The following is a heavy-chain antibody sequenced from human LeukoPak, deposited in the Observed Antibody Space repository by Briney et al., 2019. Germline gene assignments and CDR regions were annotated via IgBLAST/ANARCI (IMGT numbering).Heavy chain of an antibody. J-gene: IGHJ5*02. CDR3: ARAGADCSSTSCYVLPLIPWLGGKKAQNWANRFDP. CDR1: GYTFTSYG. D-gene: IGHD2-2*01. Sequence: ASVKVSCKASGYTFTSYGISWVRQAPGQGLEWMGWISAYNGNTNYAQKLQGRVTMTTDTSTSTAYMELRSLRSDDTAVYYCARAGADCSSTSCYVLPLIPWLGGKKAQNWANRFDPWGQGTLVTVSS. CDR2: ISAYNGNT. V-gene: IGHV1-18*01.